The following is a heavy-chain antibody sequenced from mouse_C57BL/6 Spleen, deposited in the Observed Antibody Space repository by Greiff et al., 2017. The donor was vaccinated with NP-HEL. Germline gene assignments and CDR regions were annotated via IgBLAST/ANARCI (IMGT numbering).Heavy chain of an antibody. J-gene: IGHJ2*01. V-gene: IGHV1-26*01. CDR3: AREEYDYEPYYFDY. CDR2: ISPNNGGT. Sequence: VQLQQSGPELVKPGASVKISCKASGYTFTDYYMNWVKQSHGKSLEWIGDISPNNGGTSYNQKFKGKATLTVDKSSSTAYMELRSLTTEDSAVYDCAREEYDYEPYYFDYWGQGTTLTVSS. CDR1: GYTFTDYY. D-gene: IGHD2-4*01.